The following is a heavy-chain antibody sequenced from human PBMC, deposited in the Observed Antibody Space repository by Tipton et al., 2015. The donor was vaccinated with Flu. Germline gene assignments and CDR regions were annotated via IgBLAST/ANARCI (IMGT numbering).Heavy chain of an antibody. CDR3: AKVIPELVAGLDY. D-gene: IGHD6-19*01. CDR2: ISGGGAIR. J-gene: IGHJ4*02. V-gene: IGHV3-23*01. Sequence: SLRLSCAASGFTFSRYAMSWGRQAPGKGLEWVSAISGGGAIRYFADSVKGRFTISRDNSKNMLYLQMNSLRPEDTAIYYCAKVIPELVAGLDYWGQGTLVSVPS. CDR1: GFTFSRYA.